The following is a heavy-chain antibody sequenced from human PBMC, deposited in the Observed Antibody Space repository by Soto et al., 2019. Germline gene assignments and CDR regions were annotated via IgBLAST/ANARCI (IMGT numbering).Heavy chain of an antibody. Sequence: PGVSLRLSCAASGFTFSSYWMSWVRQAPGKGLEWVANIKQDGSEKYYVDSVKGRFTISRDNAKNSLYLQMNSLRAEDTAVYYCARGSGSGRDTNYYYYGMDVWGQGTTVTVSS. CDR1: GFTFSSYW. CDR2: IKQDGSEK. D-gene: IGHD3-10*01. J-gene: IGHJ6*02. CDR3: ARGSGSGRDTNYYYYGMDV. V-gene: IGHV3-7*03.